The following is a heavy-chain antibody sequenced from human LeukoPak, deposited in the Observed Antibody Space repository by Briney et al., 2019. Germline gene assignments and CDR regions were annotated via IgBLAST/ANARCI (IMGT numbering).Heavy chain of an antibody. CDR3: ARGLDTAIAS. V-gene: IGHV6-1*01. J-gene: IGHJ4*02. CDR1: GDSVSNNSAT. CDR2: TYYKSKWHS. D-gene: IGHD5-18*01. Sequence: SQTLSLTCAISGDSVSNNSATWNWIRQSPSRGLELLGRTYYKSKWHSDYAVSVKSRIILNPDTSKNQFSLLLNSVTPEDTAVYFCARGLDTAIASWGQGTLVTVSS.